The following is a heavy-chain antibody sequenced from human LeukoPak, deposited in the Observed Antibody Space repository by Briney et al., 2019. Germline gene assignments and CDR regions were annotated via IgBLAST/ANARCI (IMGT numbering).Heavy chain of an antibody. Sequence: PGRSLRLSCAASGFTFSSYGMHWVRQAPGKGLEWVAVISYDGSNKYYADSVKGRFTISRDNSKNTLYLQMNSLRAKDTAVYYCAKGVKRPLTWYFDYWGQGTLVTVSS. CDR1: GFTFSSYG. CDR3: AKGVKRPLTWYFDY. CDR2: ISYDGSNK. J-gene: IGHJ4*02. V-gene: IGHV3-30*18. D-gene: IGHD3-22*01.